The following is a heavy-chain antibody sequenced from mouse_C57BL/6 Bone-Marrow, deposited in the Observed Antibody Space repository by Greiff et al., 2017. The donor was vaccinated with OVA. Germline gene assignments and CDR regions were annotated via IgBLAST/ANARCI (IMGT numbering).Heavy chain of an antibody. CDR2: INPSSGYT. Sequence: VQLQQSGAELARPGASVKMSCKASGYTFTSYTMHWVKQRPGQGLEWIGYINPSSGYTKYNQKFKDKATLTADKSSSTAYMQLSSLTSEDSAVYYCARAKIIYDGYPAWFAYWGQGTLVTVSA. CDR3: ARAKIIYDGYPAWFAY. CDR1: GYTFTSYT. J-gene: IGHJ3*01. V-gene: IGHV1-4*01. D-gene: IGHD2-3*01.